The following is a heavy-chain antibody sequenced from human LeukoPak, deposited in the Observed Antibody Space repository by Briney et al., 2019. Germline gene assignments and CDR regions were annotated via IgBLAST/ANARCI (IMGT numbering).Heavy chain of an antibody. Sequence: GGSLRLSCTASGFTFGDYAMTWVRQAPGKGLEWVGFIRNKAYGETAEYAAPVKGRFTISRDDSNSIAYLQMNSLKTEDTAVYYCTRASVVGVTGLPDYWGQGTLVTVSS. CDR1: GFTFGDYA. V-gene: IGHV3-49*04. CDR2: IRNKAYGETA. D-gene: IGHD1-26*01. CDR3: TRASVVGVTGLPDY. J-gene: IGHJ4*02.